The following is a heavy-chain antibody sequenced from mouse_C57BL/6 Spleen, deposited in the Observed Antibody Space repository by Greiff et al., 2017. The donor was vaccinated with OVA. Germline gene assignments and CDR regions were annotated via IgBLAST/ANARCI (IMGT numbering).Heavy chain of an antibody. Sequence: EVQLQQSGPELVKPGASVKISCKASGYTFTDYYMNWVKQSHGKSLEWIGDINPNNGGTSYNQKFKGKATVTVDKSSSTAYMELRSLTSEDSAVYDCARSGFYYGSSLGYFDVWGTGTTVTVSS. V-gene: IGHV1-26*01. CDR3: ARSGFYYGSSLGYFDV. J-gene: IGHJ1*03. D-gene: IGHD1-1*01. CDR1: GYTFTDYY. CDR2: INPNNGGT.